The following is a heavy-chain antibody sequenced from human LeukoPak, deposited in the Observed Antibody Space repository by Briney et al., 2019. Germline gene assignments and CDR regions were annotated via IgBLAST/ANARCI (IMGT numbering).Heavy chain of an antibody. D-gene: IGHD7-27*01. J-gene: IGHJ4*02. CDR3: ASTANWGGGYFDY. V-gene: IGHV1-69*04. CDR1: GGTFSSYA. Sequence: ASVKVSCKASGGTFSSYAISWVRQAPGQGLEWMGRIIPILGIANYAQKFQGRVTITADKSTSTAYMELSSLRSEDTAVCYCASTANWGGGYFDYWGQGTLVTVSS. CDR2: IIPILGIA.